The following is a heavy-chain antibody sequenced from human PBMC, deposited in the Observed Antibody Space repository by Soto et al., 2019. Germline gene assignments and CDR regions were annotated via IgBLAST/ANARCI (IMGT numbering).Heavy chain of an antibody. CDR2: IKEDGNKK. CDR1: GFTFSNAW. J-gene: IGHJ3*02. Sequence: GGSLRLSCAASGFTFSNAWMSWVRQAPGKGLEWVANIKEDGNKKYYVDSVKGRFTVSRDNAENSLYLQMISLRVEDTAVYYCARDAFDIWGQGTMVTVSS. V-gene: IGHV3-7*04. CDR3: ARDAFDI.